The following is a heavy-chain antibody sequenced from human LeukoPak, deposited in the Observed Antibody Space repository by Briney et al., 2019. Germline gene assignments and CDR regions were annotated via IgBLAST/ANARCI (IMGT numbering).Heavy chain of an antibody. J-gene: IGHJ4*02. D-gene: IGHD6-19*01. CDR3: ARPRDSGWYINFDY. CDR1: GFTFSNYW. V-gene: IGHV3-7*01. CDR2: IKEDGTEK. Sequence: GGSLRLSCAASGFTFSNYWMTWVRQAPGKGLEWVANIKEDGTEKYYVDSVKGRFTISRDNAKNSLYLQVNSLRAEDTAVYYCARPRDSGWYINFDYWGQGTLVSVSS.